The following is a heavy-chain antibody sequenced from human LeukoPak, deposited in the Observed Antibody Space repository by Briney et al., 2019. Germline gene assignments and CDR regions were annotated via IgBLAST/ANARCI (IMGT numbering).Heavy chain of an antibody. CDR3: ASSPFLTGYCFDY. V-gene: IGHV3-21*01. Sequence: PGGSLRLSCAASGFTFSRYSMNWVRQAPGKGLEWVSSISSSSSYIYYADSVKGRFTISRDNAKNSLYLQVNSLRAEDTAVYYCASSPFLTGYCFDYWGQGTLVTVSS. J-gene: IGHJ4*02. D-gene: IGHD3-9*01. CDR1: GFTFSRYS. CDR2: ISSSSSYI.